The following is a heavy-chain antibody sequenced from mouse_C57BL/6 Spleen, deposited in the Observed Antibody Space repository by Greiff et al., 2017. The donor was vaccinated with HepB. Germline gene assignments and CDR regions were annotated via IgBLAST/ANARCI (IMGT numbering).Heavy chain of an antibody. CDR3: ARITTVVATGAMDY. Sequence: QVQLQQPGAELVKPGASVKLSCKASGYTFTSYWMHWVKQRPGQGLEWIGMIHPNSGSTNYNEKFKSKATLTVDKSSSTAYMQLSSLTSEDSAVYYCARITTVVATGAMDYWGQGTSVTVSS. D-gene: IGHD1-1*01. J-gene: IGHJ4*01. V-gene: IGHV1-64*01. CDR1: GYTFTSYW. CDR2: IHPNSGST.